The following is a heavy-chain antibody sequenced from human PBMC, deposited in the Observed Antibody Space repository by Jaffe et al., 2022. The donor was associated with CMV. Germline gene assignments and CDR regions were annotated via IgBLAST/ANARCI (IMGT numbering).Heavy chain of an antibody. CDR1: GFTFSSYS. Sequence: EVQLVESGGGLVKPGGSLRLSCAASGFTFSSYSMNWVRQAPGKGLEWVSSISSSSSYIYYADSVKGRFTISRDNAKNSLYLQMNSLRAEDTAVYYCAREVDIVVVPAAVHMDVWGKGTTVTVSS. V-gene: IGHV3-21*01. CDR2: ISSSSSYI. J-gene: IGHJ6*03. D-gene: IGHD2-2*03. CDR3: AREVDIVVVPAAVHMDV.